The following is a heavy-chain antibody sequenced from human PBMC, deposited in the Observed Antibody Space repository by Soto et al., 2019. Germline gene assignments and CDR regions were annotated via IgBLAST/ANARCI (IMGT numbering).Heavy chain of an antibody. CDR1: GGTFSSYA. CDR3: ARGKNYYDSSGYYYY. D-gene: IGHD3-22*01. J-gene: IGHJ4*02. CDR2: TIPIFGTA. V-gene: IGHV1-69*01. Sequence: QVQLVQSGAEVKKPGSSVKVSCKASGGTFSSYAISWVRQAPVPGPEWMGGTIPIFGTADYAEKFQCSVTITADESTGTAYMELSSLRSEDTAVYYCARGKNYYDSSGYYYYGGRRTLVVVSS.